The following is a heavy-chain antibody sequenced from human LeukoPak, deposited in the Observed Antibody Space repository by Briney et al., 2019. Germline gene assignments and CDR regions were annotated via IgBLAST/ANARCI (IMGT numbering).Heavy chain of an antibody. D-gene: IGHD2-8*01. CDR2: IYYSGTT. CDR1: GISSSSSY. CDR3: ARQYGIGPIGVWFDP. V-gene: IGHV4-59*01. J-gene: IGHJ5*02. Sequence: SQALSLTCSVSGISSSSSYWSWIRQPPGKGMDWIGYIYYSGTTNYNTYTKSRVTMSIDTAKNQVFLKLSSVTAANTAVYYCARQYGIGPIGVWFDPWGQGTLVTVSS.